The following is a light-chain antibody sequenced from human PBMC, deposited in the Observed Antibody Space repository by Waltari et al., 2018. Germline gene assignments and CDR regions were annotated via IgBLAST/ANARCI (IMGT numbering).Light chain of an antibody. CDR3: QQYGRLPVT. J-gene: IGKJ1*01. CDR1: RSVGTS. Sequence: EIVLTQSPGTLSLSPGERATPSCRASRSVGTSLAWVRQQKRGQAPRLLIYGVSSRATGISDRFSGSGFGTDFSLTISGLEPEDFAVYYCQQYGRLPVTFGQGTTVEIK. CDR2: GVS. V-gene: IGKV3-20*01.